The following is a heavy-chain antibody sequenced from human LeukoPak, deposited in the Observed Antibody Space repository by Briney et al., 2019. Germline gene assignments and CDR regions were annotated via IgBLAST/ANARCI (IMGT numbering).Heavy chain of an antibody. CDR2: IYTSGST. V-gene: IGHV4-4*07. CDR3: ARCNEYGALFDY. Sequence: SETLSLTCTVSGGSISSYYWSWIRQPAGKGLEWIGRIYTSGSTNYNPSLKSRVPMSVDPSTNQFSLKLSSVTAADTAVYYCARCNEYGALFDYWGQGTLVTVSS. J-gene: IGHJ4*02. CDR1: GGSISSYY. D-gene: IGHD4-17*01.